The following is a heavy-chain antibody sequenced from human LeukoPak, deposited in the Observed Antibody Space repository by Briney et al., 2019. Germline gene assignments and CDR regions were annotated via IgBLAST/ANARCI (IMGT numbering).Heavy chain of an antibody. Sequence: SETLSLTCTVSGGSISSYYWSWIRQPPGKGLEWIGYIYYSGSTNYNPSLKSRVTMTKDTSTNTVYMHLSSLSSDDTAVYYCARAYYESSAYRHAVYFDYWGQGTLVTVSS. CDR2: IYYSGST. CDR1: GGSISSYY. V-gene: IGHV4-59*01. D-gene: IGHD3-22*01. CDR3: ARAYYESSAYRHAVYFDY. J-gene: IGHJ4*02.